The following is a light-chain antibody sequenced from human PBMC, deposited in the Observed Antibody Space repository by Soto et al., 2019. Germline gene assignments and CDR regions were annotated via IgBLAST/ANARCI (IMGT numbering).Light chain of an antibody. J-gene: IGKJ4*01. CDR3: QQFSSYPLT. Sequence: EVMMSLPPAPLSLSPGERATLSCRASQTVRNNYLAWYQQKPGQAPRLLIYDASSRATGIPDRFSGGGSGTDFTLTISRLEPEDFAVYYCQQFSSYPLTFGGGTKVDIK. V-gene: IGKV3-20*01. CDR2: DAS. CDR1: QTVRNNY.